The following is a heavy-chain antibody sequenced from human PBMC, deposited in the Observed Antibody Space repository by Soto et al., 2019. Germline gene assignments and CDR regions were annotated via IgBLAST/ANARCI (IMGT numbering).Heavy chain of an antibody. D-gene: IGHD5-18*01. CDR1: GFTFSNHW. Sequence: EVQLVESGGGLVQPGGSLRLSCAAAGFTFSNHWIHWVRQAPGKGLVWVSRINGDGTGTFYADSVRGRFAISRDNAENTVYLQMNSLGAEDTAVYYCARGIQYRYGMDVWGQGTTVTVSS. CDR2: INGDGTGT. J-gene: IGHJ6*02. CDR3: ARGIQYRYGMDV. V-gene: IGHV3-74*01.